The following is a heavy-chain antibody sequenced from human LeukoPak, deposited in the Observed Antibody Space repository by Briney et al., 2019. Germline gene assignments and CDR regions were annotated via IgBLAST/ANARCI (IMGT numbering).Heavy chain of an antibody. CDR1: GGSFSGYY. CDR2: INHSGST. CDR3: AGGYYDSSFDY. J-gene: IGHJ4*02. V-gene: IGHV4-34*01. Sequence: SETLSLTCAVYGGSFSGYYWSWLRQPPGKGLEWIGEINHSGSTNCNPSLKSRVTISVDTSKNQFSLKLSSVTAADTAVYYCAGGYYDSSFDYWGQGTLVTVSS. D-gene: IGHD3-22*01.